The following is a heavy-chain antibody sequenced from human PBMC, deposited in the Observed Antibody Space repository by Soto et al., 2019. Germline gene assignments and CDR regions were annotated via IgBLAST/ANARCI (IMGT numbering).Heavy chain of an antibody. CDR2: IYYTGST. CDR3: ARYQKGPFDY. J-gene: IGHJ4*02. Sequence: SATLSLTCTVSGGSISSGDYYWSWIRQPRGKGLEWIGYIYYTGSTYYNPSLKSRLTISVDTSKNQFSLKLTSVTAADTAVYFCARYQKGPFDYWGQGTLVTVSS. CDR1: GGSISSGDYY. V-gene: IGHV4-30-4*01. D-gene: IGHD2-2*01.